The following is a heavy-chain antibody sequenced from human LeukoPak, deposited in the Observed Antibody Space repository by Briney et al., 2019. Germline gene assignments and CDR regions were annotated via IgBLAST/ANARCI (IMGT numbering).Heavy chain of an antibody. V-gene: IGHV3-7*01. CDR2: TKQVGSEK. CDR1: GFTFDDYG. D-gene: IGHD3-10*01. CDR3: ARGAYYYNSGDAFDV. J-gene: IGHJ3*01. Sequence: GGSLRLSCAASGFTFDDYGMSWVRQAPGKGLEWVANTKQVGSEKYYVDSVKGRFTISRDNARNSLYLQMNSLRVEDTAVYYCARGAYYYNSGDAFDVWGQGTMVTVSS.